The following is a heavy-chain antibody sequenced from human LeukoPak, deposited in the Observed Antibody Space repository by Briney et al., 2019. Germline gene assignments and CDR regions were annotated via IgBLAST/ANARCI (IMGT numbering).Heavy chain of an antibody. CDR1: GYTLTDYY. D-gene: IGHD2-21*01. V-gene: IGHV1-2*02. Sequence: AAVKVSRKPSGYTLTDYYIHWVRQAPGQGREGMGWINPNSGGTSYAQRFQGRGTMTRETSTSTAYMQLSRLRSDDTAVYYCASTPRGIADFENWGQGTLVTVSS. CDR2: INPNSGGT. J-gene: IGHJ4*02. CDR3: ASTPRGIADFEN.